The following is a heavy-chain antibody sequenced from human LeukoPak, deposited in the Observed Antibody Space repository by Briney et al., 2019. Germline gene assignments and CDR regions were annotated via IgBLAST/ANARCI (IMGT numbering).Heavy chain of an antibody. J-gene: IGHJ4*02. V-gene: IGHV3-30*18. CDR3: AKDRRLYDILTPFDY. Sequence: PGGSLRLSCAASGFTVSSTYMSWVRQAPGKGLEWVALISNDAGNYYYADSVKGRCTISRDNSKNTLYLQMNSLRAEDTAVYFCAKDRRLYDILTPFDYWGQGTMVTVSS. CDR2: ISNDAGNY. CDR1: GFTVSSTY. D-gene: IGHD3-9*01.